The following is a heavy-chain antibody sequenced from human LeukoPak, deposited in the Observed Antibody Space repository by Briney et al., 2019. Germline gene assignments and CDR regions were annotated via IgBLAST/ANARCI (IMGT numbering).Heavy chain of an antibody. CDR3: AKLYLNLDSFGVRHIWFDP. D-gene: IGHD3-10*01. V-gene: IGHV4-38-2*02. CDR1: GYSISRSYY. CDR2: MYHSGSA. Sequence: PSQTLSLTCSVSGYSISRSYYWGWIRQPPGKGLEWIGSMYHSGSAYYNPSLKSRVTISVATSRNHFSLKLTSVTAADTAMYYCAKLYLNLDSFGVRHIWFDPWGQGTLVTVSS. J-gene: IGHJ5*02.